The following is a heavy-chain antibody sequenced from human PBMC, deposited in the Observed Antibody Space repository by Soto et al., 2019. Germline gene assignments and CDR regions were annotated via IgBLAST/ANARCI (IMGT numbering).Heavy chain of an antibody. Sequence: GGSLRLSCAASGFTFSSYAMSWVRQAPGKGLEWVSAISGSGGSTYYADSVKGRFTISRDNSKNTLYLQMNSLRAEDTAVYYCVKLDQGVVIIEYFQHWGQGTLVTVSS. CDR2: ISGSGGST. V-gene: IGHV3-23*01. D-gene: IGHD3-3*01. CDR1: GFTFSSYA. J-gene: IGHJ1*01. CDR3: VKLDQGVVIIEYFQH.